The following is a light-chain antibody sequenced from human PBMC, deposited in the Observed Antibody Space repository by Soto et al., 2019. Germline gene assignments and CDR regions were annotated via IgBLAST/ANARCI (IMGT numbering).Light chain of an antibody. CDR3: QQYKSWPPIT. V-gene: IGKV3-15*01. Sequence: ELVMPQSPAPLSVSPGQDVPLSSRPSQSVPSRVAWYQQKPGQAPSLLIYGASTRATGVADRFSGTGSGTEFTPTISSLKSEDYAVYYCQQYKSWPPITFGQGTRLDIK. CDR2: GAS. J-gene: IGKJ5*01. CDR1: QSVPSR.